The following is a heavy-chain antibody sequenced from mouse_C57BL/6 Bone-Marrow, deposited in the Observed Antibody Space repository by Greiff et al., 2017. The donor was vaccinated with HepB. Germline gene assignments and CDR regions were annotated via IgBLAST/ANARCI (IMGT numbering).Heavy chain of an antibody. CDR3: ARQRFITTVVEDYYYAMDY. V-gene: IGHV5-6*01. CDR1: GFTFSSYG. J-gene: IGHJ4*01. CDR2: ISSGGSYT. D-gene: IGHD1-1*01. Sequence: VQLKESGGDLVKPGGSLKLSCAASGFTFSSYGMSWVRQTPDKRLEWVATISSGGSYTYYPDSVKGRFTISRDNAKNTLYLQMSSLKSEDTAMYYCARQRFITTVVEDYYYAMDYWGQGTSVTVSS.